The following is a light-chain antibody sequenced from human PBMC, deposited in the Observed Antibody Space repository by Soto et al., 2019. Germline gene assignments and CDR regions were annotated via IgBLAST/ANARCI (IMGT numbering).Light chain of an antibody. V-gene: IGKV3-20*01. CDR2: GAS. CDR1: QSVSSSY. J-gene: IGKJ3*01. CDR3: QQYGSSPLFT. Sequence: EIVLTQSPGTLSLSPGERATLSCRASQSVSSSYLACYQQKPGQAPRILIYGASGRATGIPDRFSGSGSGTDLTLTISRLEPEDFAVYYCQQYGSSPLFTFGPGTKVDIK.